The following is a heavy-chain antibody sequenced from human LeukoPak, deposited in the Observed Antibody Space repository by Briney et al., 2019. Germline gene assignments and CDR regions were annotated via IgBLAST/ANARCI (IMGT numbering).Heavy chain of an antibody. CDR1: GFTFNSYA. J-gene: IGHJ4*02. V-gene: IGHV3-30*04. D-gene: IGHD5-12*01. CDR2: ISYDGSNK. Sequence: HPGGSLRLSWAASGFTFNSYAIHWVRQAPGKGLEWVAVISYDGSNKYYADSVKGRFTISRDNSKNTLYLQLNSLRPEDTAVYYCARDQLAYSGYDTLFDYWGQGTLVTVSS. CDR3: ARDQLAYSGYDTLFDY.